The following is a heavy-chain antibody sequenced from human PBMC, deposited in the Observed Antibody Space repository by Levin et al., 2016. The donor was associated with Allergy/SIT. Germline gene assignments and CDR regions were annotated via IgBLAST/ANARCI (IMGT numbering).Heavy chain of an antibody. CDR1: GFTFSSYA. J-gene: IGHJ5*02. CDR2: ISGSGYST. V-gene: IGHV3-23*01. Sequence: GESLKISCAASGFTFSSYAMSWVRQAPGKGLEWVSVISGSGYSTYYADSVKGRFTISRDNSKNTLYLQMNSLRAEDTAVYYCAKDQSAMIVVVISDAWGQGTLVTVSS. CDR3: AKDQSAMIVVVISDA. D-gene: IGHD3-22*01.